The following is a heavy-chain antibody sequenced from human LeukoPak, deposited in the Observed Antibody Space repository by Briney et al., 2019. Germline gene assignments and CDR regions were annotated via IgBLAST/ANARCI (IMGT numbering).Heavy chain of an antibody. CDR1: GFTFSSYS. V-gene: IGHV3-21*01. CDR2: ITSSSSHV. CDR3: ARADMTTITYPEY. J-gene: IGHJ4*02. Sequence: GGSLRLSCAASGFTFSSYSMSWVRQAPGPGLEWVASITSSSSHVYYADSVKGRFTISRDNAKDSLYLQMNSLRAEDTAVYYCARADMTTITYPEYWGQGILVTVSS. D-gene: IGHD5-24*01.